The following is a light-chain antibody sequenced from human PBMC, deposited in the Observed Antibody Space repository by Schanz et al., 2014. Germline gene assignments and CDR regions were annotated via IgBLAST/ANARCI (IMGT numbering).Light chain of an antibody. V-gene: IGLV1-40*01. CDR3: AAWDDSLNGPV. J-gene: IGLJ2*01. CDR2: GNS. Sequence: QSVLTQPPSVSGAPGQGVTISCTGSASNIGAGYDVHWYQQVPGTAPKLLIYGNSNRPSGVPDRFSGSKSGTSASLAISGLQSEDEADYFCAAWDDSLNGPVFGGGTKLTVL. CDR1: ASNIGAGYD.